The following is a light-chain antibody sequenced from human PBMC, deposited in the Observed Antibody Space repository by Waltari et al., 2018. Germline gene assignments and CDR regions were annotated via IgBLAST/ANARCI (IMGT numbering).Light chain of an antibody. Sequence: QAALTQPPSMSGYPGQSVTISCPGTSSDIGGYNRFSWYQQNPGKVPKLIIYEVSQRPSGVSDRFSGSKSGNTASLTISGLQAEDEADYYCSSNEGSKTYIFGGGTRLTVL. CDR1: SSDIGGYNR. CDR3: SSNEGSKTYI. V-gene: IGLV2-8*01. J-gene: IGLJ2*01. CDR2: EVS.